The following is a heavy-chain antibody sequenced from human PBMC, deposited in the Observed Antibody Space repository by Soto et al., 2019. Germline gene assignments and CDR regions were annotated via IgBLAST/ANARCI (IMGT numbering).Heavy chain of an antibody. Sequence: PGGSMRLCYAASGFTISSYGQHWVRQAPGKGQERGAVIRNDGSKNYDADSVKGRFTISRDDSKNTVFLQMNSLRAEDTAVYFCVSNTGGVFDSWGHGP. CDR1: GFTISSYG. CDR2: IRNDGSKN. V-gene: IGHV3-33*01. CDR3: VSNTGGVFDS. J-gene: IGHJ4*01. D-gene: IGHD3-16*01.